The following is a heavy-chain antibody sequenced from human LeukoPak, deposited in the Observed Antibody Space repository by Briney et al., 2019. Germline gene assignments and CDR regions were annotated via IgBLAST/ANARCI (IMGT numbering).Heavy chain of an antibody. CDR1: GFTFSSFA. D-gene: IGHD2-2*01. J-gene: IGHJ5*02. Sequence: GGSLRLSCAASGFTFSSFALSWVRQGPGKGLEWVSSISTSSRYIYYRDSVKGRFTISRDDAKNSLYLQMNSLTVEDTAVYYCARADCSGSTCYLRHSWFDPWGQGTLVTVSS. V-gene: IGHV3-21*06. CDR2: ISTSSRYI. CDR3: ARADCSGSTCYLRHSWFDP.